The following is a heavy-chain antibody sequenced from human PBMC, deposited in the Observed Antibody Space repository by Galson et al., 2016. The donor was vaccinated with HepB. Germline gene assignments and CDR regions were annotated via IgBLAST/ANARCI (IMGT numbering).Heavy chain of an antibody. Sequence: SLRLSCAASGFTFGSYAMTWVRQAPGKGLQWVSAISATGGTTYYGESVKGRFTISRDNSKKTLYLQMNSPKAEDTAVYYCVKESPVRGNHFEYWGQGTLVTVSS. CDR1: GFTFGSYA. CDR2: ISATGGTT. D-gene: IGHD3-10*01. CDR3: VKESPVRGNHFEY. J-gene: IGHJ4*02. V-gene: IGHV3-23*01.